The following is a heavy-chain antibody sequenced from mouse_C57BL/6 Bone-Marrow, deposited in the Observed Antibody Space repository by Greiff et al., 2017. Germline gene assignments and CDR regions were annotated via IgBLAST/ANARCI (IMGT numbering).Heavy chain of an antibody. V-gene: IGHV1-4*01. CDR3: ARGYSNYYY. CDR1: GYTFTSST. J-gene: IGHJ2*01. CDR2: INPSSGYT. D-gene: IGHD2-5*01. Sequence: VQLQQSGAELARPGASVKMSCKASGYTFTSSTMHWVKQRPGQGLAWIGYINPSSGYTKYNQKFKDKATLTADKSSSTAYMQLSSLTSEDSAVYYCARGYSNYYYWGQGTTLTVSS.